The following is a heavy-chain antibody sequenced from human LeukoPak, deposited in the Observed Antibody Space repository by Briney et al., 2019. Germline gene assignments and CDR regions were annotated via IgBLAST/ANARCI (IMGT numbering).Heavy chain of an antibody. J-gene: IGHJ4*02. V-gene: IGHV3-15*01. CDR2: FKSKTDGGTT. CDR1: GFTFSNAW. Sequence: GGSLRLSCAASGFTFSNAWMSWVRQAPGKGLEWVGRFKSKTDGGTTDYAAPVKGRFTISRDDSKNTLYLQMNSLKTEDTAVYYCVSVVPEDYWGQGTLVTVSS. D-gene: IGHD2-2*01. CDR3: VSVVPEDY.